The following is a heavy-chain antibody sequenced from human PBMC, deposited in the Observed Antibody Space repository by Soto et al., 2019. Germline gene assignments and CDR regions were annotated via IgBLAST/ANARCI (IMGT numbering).Heavy chain of an antibody. D-gene: IGHD4-17*01. CDR1: GFTFSDYY. V-gene: IGHV3-11*05. CDR2: ISSSSSYT. Sequence: QVQLVESGGGLVKPGGSLRLSCAASGFTFSDYYMSWIRQAPGKGLEWVSYISSSSSYTNYADSVKGRFTISRDNAKNSLYLQMNSLRAEDTAVYYCARTNYGDYAVDYWGQGTLVTVSS. CDR3: ARTNYGDYAVDY. J-gene: IGHJ4*02.